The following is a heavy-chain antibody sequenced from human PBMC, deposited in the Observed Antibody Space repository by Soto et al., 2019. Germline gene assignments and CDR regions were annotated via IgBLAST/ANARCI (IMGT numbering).Heavy chain of an antibody. Sequence: VASVKTSCKASGYTFTSYGISWVRQAPGQGLEWMGWISAYNGNTNYAQKLQGRVTMTTDTSTSTAYMALRSLRSDDTAAYYCAREITIFGVVMRRRWFDPWGQGTLVTVSS. J-gene: IGHJ5*02. CDR3: AREITIFGVVMRRRWFDP. V-gene: IGHV1-18*01. CDR1: GYTFTSYG. D-gene: IGHD3-3*01. CDR2: ISAYNGNT.